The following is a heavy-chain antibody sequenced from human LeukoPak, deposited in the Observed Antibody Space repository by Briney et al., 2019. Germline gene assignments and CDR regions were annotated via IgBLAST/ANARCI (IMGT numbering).Heavy chain of an antibody. Sequence: PGGSLRLSCAASGFTFSSYDMHWVCHATGKGLEWVSAIGTAGDTYYPGSVKGRFTISRENARNSLYLQMNSLRAGDTAVYYCARGDSSGWYFDYWGQGTLVTVSS. J-gene: IGHJ4*02. CDR3: ARGDSSGWYFDY. V-gene: IGHV3-13*01. CDR1: GFTFSSYD. D-gene: IGHD6-19*01. CDR2: IGTAGDT.